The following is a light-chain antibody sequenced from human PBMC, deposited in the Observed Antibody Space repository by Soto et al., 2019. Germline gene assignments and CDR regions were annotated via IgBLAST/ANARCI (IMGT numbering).Light chain of an antibody. CDR3: SSYTSSSTSV. CDR2: EVS. Sequence: QSVLTQPASVAGSPGQSITISCTGTSSDVGGYNYVSWYQHHPGKAPKLMIYEVSSRPSGVSNRFSGSKSGNTASLIISGLQAEDEADYYCSSYTSSSTSVFGTGTKVTAL. CDR1: SSDVGGYNY. J-gene: IGLJ1*01. V-gene: IGLV2-14*01.